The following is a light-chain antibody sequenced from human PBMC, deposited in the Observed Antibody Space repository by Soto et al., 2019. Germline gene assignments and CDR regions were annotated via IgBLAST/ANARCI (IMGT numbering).Light chain of an antibody. CDR3: RQYISFPKT. Sequence: DIQMTQSPPTLPAFVGDTVTITCRASQSVSSWLAWYQQKPGTAPNLLIYDASSLASGVPSRFSGSGSGTKFTLTIRSLQPDDFATYYCRQYISFPKTFGQGTKVDIK. CDR2: DAS. CDR1: QSVSSW. J-gene: IGKJ1*01. V-gene: IGKV1-5*01.